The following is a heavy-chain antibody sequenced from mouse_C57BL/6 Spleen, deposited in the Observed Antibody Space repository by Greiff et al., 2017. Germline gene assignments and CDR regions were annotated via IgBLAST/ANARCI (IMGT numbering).Heavy chain of an antibody. J-gene: IGHJ3*01. CDR1: GYTFTGYW. CDR3: ASGELDDYDGAAY. V-gene: IGHV1-9*01. Sequence: VQLVESGAELMKPGASVKLSCKATGYTFTGYWIEWVKQRPGQGLEWIGEILPGSGSTNYNEKFKGKATFTADTASNTAYMQLSSLTTEDSAIYYCASGELDDYDGAAYWGQGTLVTVSA. D-gene: IGHD2-4*01. CDR2: ILPGSGST.